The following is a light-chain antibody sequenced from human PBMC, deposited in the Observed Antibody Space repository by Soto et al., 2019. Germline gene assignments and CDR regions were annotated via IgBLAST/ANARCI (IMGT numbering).Light chain of an antibody. Sequence: IPVTQFPSTLSASVGDRVTITCRASQIISSWLAWYQQKPGKAPKLLIYKASSLESGVPSRFSGSGSGTEFTLTISSLQPDDFATYYCQQYNSYSGTFGQGTKVDIK. J-gene: IGKJ1*01. CDR2: KAS. CDR3: QQYNSYSGT. CDR1: QIISSW. V-gene: IGKV1-5*03.